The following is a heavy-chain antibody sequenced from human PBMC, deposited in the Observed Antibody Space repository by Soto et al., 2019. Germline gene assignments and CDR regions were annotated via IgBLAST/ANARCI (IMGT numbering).Heavy chain of an antibody. Sequence: GGSLRLFCAASGFTFSSYWMSWVRQAPGKGLEWVANIKQDGSEKYYVDSVKGRFTISRDNAKNSLYLQMNSLRAEDTAVYYCARGKRGSGRNYYYYYGMDVWGQGTTVTVSS. D-gene: IGHD3-10*01. CDR3: ARGKRGSGRNYYYYYGMDV. V-gene: IGHV3-7*03. CDR1: GFTFSSYW. J-gene: IGHJ6*02. CDR2: IKQDGSEK.